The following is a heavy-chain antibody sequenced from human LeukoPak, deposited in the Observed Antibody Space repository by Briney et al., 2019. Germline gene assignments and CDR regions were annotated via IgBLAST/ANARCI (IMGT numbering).Heavy chain of an antibody. J-gene: IGHJ3*02. Sequence: GASVKVSCKASGYIFTSYYMHWVRQAPGQGLEWMGWINPNSGSTNYAQKFQGRVTMTRDTSISTAYMELSRLRSDDTAVYYCARDNISYCSSTSCYTEMAFDIWGQGTMVTVSS. CDR2: INPNSGST. CDR3: ARDNISYCSSTSCYTEMAFDI. V-gene: IGHV1-2*02. CDR1: GYIFTSYY. D-gene: IGHD2-2*02.